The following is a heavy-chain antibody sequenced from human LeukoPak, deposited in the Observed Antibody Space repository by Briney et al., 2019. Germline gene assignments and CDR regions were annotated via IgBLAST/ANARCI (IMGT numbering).Heavy chain of an antibody. CDR1: GYTFTGYF. CDR2: INPNIGGT. V-gene: IGHV1-2*02. D-gene: IGHD3-16*01. CDR3: ARGGAPFGMDV. Sequence: GASVKVSCKASGYTFTGYFMHWVRQAPGQGLEWMGWINPNIGGTKYARKFQGRVTMTRDTSTSTVYMELSSLRSEDTAVYYCARGGAPFGMDVWGQGTTVTVSS. J-gene: IGHJ6*02.